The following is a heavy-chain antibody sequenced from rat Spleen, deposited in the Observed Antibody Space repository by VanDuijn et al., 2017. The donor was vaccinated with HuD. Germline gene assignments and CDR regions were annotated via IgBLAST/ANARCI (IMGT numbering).Heavy chain of an antibody. CDR3: ATRKANWFPY. CDR2: ISYDGSRT. J-gene: IGHJ3*01. CDR1: GFTFSDYN. V-gene: IGHV5-7*01. Sequence: EVQLVESGGGLVQPGRSLKLSCAASGFTFSDYNMAWVRQAPKKGLEWVATISYDGSRTYYRDSVKGRFTISRDHAKSTLYLQMDSLRSEDTATYYCATRKANWFPYWGQGTLVTVSS.